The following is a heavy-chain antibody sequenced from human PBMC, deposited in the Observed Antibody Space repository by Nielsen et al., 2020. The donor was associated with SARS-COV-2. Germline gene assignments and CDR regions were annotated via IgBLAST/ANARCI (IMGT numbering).Heavy chain of an antibody. Sequence: SVQVSCKASGYTFTSFYLHWVRQAPGQGLEWMGIMDPSSGSTRYAQKLQGRVTMTRDTSTSTVYIEVSSLRSEDTAVYYCARAPSDYYGMDVWGQGTTVTVSS. J-gene: IGHJ6*02. CDR3: ARAPSDYYGMDV. D-gene: IGHD3-3*01. V-gene: IGHV1-46*04. CDR2: MDPSSGST. CDR1: GYTFTSFY.